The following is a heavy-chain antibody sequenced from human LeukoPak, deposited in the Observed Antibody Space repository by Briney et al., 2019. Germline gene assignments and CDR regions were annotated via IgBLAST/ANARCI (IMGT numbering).Heavy chain of an antibody. Sequence: ASVKVSCKAPGYTFTGYYMHWGRQAPGQGLEWMGWINPNSGGTNYAQKFQGRVTMTRDTSISTAYMELSKLRSDDTAVYFCARVDGSTDYWGQGTLVTVSS. V-gene: IGHV1-2*02. CDR1: GYTFTGYY. CDR2: INPNSGGT. D-gene: IGHD2-15*01. J-gene: IGHJ4*02. CDR3: ARVDGSTDY.